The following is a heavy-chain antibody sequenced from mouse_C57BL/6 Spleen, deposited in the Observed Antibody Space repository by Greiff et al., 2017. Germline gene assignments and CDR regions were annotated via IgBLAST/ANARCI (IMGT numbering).Heavy chain of an antibody. D-gene: IGHD1-1*01. Sequence: EVQLVESGGGLVQPGGSLSLSCAASGFTFTDYYMSWVRQPPGKALEWLGFIRNKANGYTTEYSASVKGRFTISRDNSQSILYLQMNALRAEDSATYYCARYTSSHYFDYWGQGTTLTVSS. CDR3: ARYTSSHYFDY. V-gene: IGHV7-3*01. CDR1: GFTFTDYY. CDR2: IRNKANGYTT. J-gene: IGHJ2*01.